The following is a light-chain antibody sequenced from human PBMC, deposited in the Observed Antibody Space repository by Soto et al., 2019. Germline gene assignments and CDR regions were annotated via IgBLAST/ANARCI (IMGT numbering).Light chain of an antibody. CDR3: QQYNSCWK. CDR2: DAS. J-gene: IGKJ1*01. Sequence: DIQMTQSPSTLSASVGDRVTITCRASHSISSGLAWYQQKPGKAPRLLIYDASYLERGVPSRFSGSGSGTEVTRTISDLQPDELATEYGQQYNSCWKFGQGTKVEI. V-gene: IGKV1-5*01. CDR1: HSISSG.